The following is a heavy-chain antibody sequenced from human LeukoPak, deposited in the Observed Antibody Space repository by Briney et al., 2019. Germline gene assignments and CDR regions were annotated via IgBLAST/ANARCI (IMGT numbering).Heavy chain of an antibody. D-gene: IGHD2-2*01. CDR2: ISYDGSNK. Sequence: PGRSLRLSCAASGFTFSSYGMHWVRQAPGKGLEWVAVISYDGSNKYYADSVKGRFTISRDNSKNTLYLQMNCLRAEDTAVYYCAKTRRYCSSTSCYNWFDPWGQGTLVTVSS. CDR3: AKTRRYCSSTSCYNWFDP. J-gene: IGHJ5*02. V-gene: IGHV3-30*18. CDR1: GFTFSSYG.